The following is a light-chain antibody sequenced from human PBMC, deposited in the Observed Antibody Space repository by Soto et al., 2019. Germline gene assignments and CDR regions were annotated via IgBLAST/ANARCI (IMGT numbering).Light chain of an antibody. CDR1: SSNIGAGYD. CDR2: GNT. J-gene: IGLJ3*02. V-gene: IGLV1-40*01. CDR3: QSHDSSLNSWL. Sequence: QSVLTQPPSMSGAPGQRVTISCTGSSSNIGAGYDVHWYQLLPGTAPKLLIYGNTNRPSGVPDRFSGSKSGTSASLATTGLRAEDEADYYCQSHDSSLNSWLFGGGTKLTVL.